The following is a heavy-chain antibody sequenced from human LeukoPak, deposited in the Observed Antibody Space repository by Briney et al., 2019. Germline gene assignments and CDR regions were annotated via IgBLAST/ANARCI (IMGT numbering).Heavy chain of an antibody. D-gene: IGHD3-22*01. V-gene: IGHV4-59*01. CDR3: AGGYNAFDI. CDR1: GGSISSYY. J-gene: IGHJ3*02. Sequence: SETPSLTCAVSGGSISSYYWSWIRQPPGKGLEWIGYIYYSGSTNYNPSLKSRVTISVDTSKNQFSLKLSSVTAADTAVYYCAGGYNAFDIWGQGTMVTVSS. CDR2: IYYSGST.